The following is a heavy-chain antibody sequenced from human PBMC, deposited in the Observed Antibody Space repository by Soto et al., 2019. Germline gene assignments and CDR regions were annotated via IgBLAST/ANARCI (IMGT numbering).Heavy chain of an antibody. CDR2: IYYSGST. V-gene: IGHV4-30-4*01. J-gene: IGHJ5*02. Sequence: PSETLSLTCTVSGGSISSGDYYWSWIRQPPGKGLEWIGYIYYSGSTYYNPSLKSRVTISVDTSKNQFSLKLSSVTAADTAVYYCARDYYDSSGYYQNNWFDPWGQGTLVTVSS. CDR3: ARDYYDSSGYYQNNWFDP. D-gene: IGHD3-22*01. CDR1: GGSISSGDYY.